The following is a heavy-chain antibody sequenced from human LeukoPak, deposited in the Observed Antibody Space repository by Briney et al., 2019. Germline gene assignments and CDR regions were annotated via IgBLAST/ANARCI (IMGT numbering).Heavy chain of an antibody. CDR1: GCTFANYA. D-gene: IGHD2-8*02. V-gene: IGHV3-23*01. J-gene: IGHJ4*02. CDR2: VVGGGSTT. Sequence: PGGSLRLSCAASGCTFANYAMSWVRQAPGKGLEWVSAVVGGGSTTFYADSVKGRFTISRDNSRNTVYLRINSLRAEDTAVYYCAKARLSTGWAYNDYWGQGTLVTVSS. CDR3: AKARLSTGWAYNDY.